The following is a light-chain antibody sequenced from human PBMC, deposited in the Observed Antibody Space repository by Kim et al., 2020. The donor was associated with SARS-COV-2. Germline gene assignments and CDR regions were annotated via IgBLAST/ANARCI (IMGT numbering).Light chain of an antibody. CDR3: QQNGSSAGT. V-gene: IGKV3-20*01. CDR2: GAN. CDR1: HSFSSSY. Sequence: SPAERYILSCRAIHSFSSSYSAWYQTDPGQAPRLLNYGANSRATVIPDRFCSSGLRTDFTLTISRLTPVDFAVYYCQQNGSSAGTFGQGTKVDIK. J-gene: IGKJ1*01.